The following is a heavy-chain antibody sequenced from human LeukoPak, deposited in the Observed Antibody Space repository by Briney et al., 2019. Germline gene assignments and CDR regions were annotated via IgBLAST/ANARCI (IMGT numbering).Heavy chain of an antibody. CDR2: IYTSGST. CDR3: AGSDHSGVPAATFFDY. V-gene: IGHV4-4*09. J-gene: IGHJ4*02. D-gene: IGHD2-2*01. CDR1: GGSISSYY. Sequence: SETLSLTCTVSGGSISSYYWSWIRQPPGKGLEWIGYIYTSGSTNYNPSLKSRVTISVDTSKNQFSLKLSSVTAADTAVYYCAGSDHSGVPAATFFDYWGQETLVTVSS.